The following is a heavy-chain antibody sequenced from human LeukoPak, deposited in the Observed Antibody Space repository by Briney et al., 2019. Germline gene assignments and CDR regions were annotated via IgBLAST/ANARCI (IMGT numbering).Heavy chain of an antibody. CDR2: IYYSGST. D-gene: IGHD4-17*01. V-gene: IGHV4-39*07. CDR1: GGSISSSSYY. Sequence: SETLSLTCTVSGGSISSSSYYWRWIRQPPGKGLEWIGRIYYSGSTYYIPSLQRRVTISVDTSKNQFSLRLTSVTAADTAVYYCARVPYGDYRGRNYYYYIDVWGKGTTVTVSS. CDR3: ARVPYGDYRGRNYYYYIDV. J-gene: IGHJ6*03.